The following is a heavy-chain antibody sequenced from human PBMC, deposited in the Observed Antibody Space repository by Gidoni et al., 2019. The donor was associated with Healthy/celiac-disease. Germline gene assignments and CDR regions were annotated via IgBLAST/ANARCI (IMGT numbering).Heavy chain of an antibody. CDR1: GFTFSSYG. D-gene: IGHD3-22*01. Sequence: QVQLVESGGGVVQPGRSLRLSCAASGFTFSSYGMHWVRQAPGKGLEWVAVIWYDGSNKYYADSVKGRFTISRDNSKNTLYLQMNSLRAEDTAVYYCAREAPYYYDSSGYYYPGMDVWGQGTTVTVSS. V-gene: IGHV3-33*01. J-gene: IGHJ6*02. CDR3: AREAPYYYDSSGYYYPGMDV. CDR2: IWYDGSNK.